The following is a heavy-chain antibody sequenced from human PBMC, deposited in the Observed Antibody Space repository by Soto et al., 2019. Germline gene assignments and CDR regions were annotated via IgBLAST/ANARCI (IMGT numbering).Heavy chain of an antibody. CDR2: ISSSGYI. CDR1: GFTFSTYS. V-gene: IGHV3-21*01. CDR3: ARDYYGDYYFDY. J-gene: IGHJ4*02. Sequence: GGSLRFSCAASGFTFSTYSMNWVRQAPGKGLEWVSSISSSGYIYYADSVKGRFTISRDNAKNSLYLQMNSLRAEDTAVYHCARDYYGDYYFDYWGQGTLVTVSS. D-gene: IGHD4-17*01.